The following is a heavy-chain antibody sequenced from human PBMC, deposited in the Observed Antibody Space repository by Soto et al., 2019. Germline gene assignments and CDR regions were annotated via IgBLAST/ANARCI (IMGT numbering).Heavy chain of an antibody. Sequence: ASVKVSCKASGSTFTGYYIHWVRQAPGQGLEWMGRIGPKSGGSNYAXXFQGXXXXXXXTSLXTAYLELSSLMSEDTAVYYCARPPGYISDWYYFXXXXQGTQVTVSS. CDR3: ARPPGYISDWYYFXX. D-gene: IGHD3-9*01. V-gene: IGHV1-2*02. CDR2: IGPKSGGS. CDR1: GSTFTGYY. J-gene: IGHJ4*02.